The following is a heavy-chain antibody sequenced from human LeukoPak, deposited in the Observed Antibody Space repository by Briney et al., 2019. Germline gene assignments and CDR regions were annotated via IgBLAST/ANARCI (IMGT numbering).Heavy chain of an antibody. CDR3: ASGGGLYYDSSGFDY. J-gene: IGHJ4*02. D-gene: IGHD3-22*01. V-gene: IGHV3-30*04. Sequence: GGSLRLSCAASGFTFSSYAMHWVRQAPGKGLEWVAVISYDGRNKYYADSVKGRFTISRDNSKNTLYLQMNSLRAEDTAVYYYASGGGLYYDSSGFDYWGQGTLVTVST. CDR1: GFTFSSYA. CDR2: ISYDGRNK.